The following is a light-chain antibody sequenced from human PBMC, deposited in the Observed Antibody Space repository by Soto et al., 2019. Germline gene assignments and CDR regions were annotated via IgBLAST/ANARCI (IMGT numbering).Light chain of an antibody. J-gene: IGLJ3*02. V-gene: IGLV7-46*01. CDR1: TGAVTSGHY. Sequence: QAVVTQEPSLTVSPGGTVTLTCGSSTGAVTSGHYPYWFQQKPGQAPRTLIYDTNKKHSWTPARFSGSLLGGNAALTLSGAQADDEADYYCLLYYSGRRVFGGGTKVTVL. CDR3: LLYYSGRRV. CDR2: DTN.